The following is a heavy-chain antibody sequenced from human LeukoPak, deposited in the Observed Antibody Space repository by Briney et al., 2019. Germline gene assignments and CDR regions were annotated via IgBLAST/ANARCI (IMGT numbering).Heavy chain of an antibody. CDR3: ARVARIVGATTLRY. D-gene: IGHD1-26*01. CDR2: INHSGST. V-gene: IGHV4-34*01. Sequence: SETLSLTCAVYGGSFSGYYWSWIRQPPGKGLEWIGEINHSGSTNYNPSLKSRVTISVDTSKNQFSLKLSSVTAADTAVYYCARVARIVGATTLRYWGQGTLVTVSS. CDR1: GGSFSGYY. J-gene: IGHJ4*02.